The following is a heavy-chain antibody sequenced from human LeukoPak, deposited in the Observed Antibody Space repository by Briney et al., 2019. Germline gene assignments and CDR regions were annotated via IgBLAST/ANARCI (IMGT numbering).Heavy chain of an antibody. CDR2: ISGSGDRS. V-gene: IGHV3-23*01. CDR1: GFTFSIYG. D-gene: IGHD2-15*01. CDR3: AKAPVTTCSGAYCYPFDY. Sequence: PGGSLRLSCAASGFTFSIYGMSWVRQAPGKGLEWVSAISGSGDRSYYADSVKGRFTISRDNSKNTLYLHMNSLRAEDTAVYYCAKAPVTTCSGAYCYPFDYWSQGTLVTASS. J-gene: IGHJ4*02.